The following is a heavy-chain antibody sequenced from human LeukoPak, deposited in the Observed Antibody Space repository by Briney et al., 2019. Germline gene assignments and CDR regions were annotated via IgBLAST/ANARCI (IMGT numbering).Heavy chain of an antibody. D-gene: IGHD1-1*01. J-gene: IGHJ4*02. Sequence: SGGSLRLSCAASGFTFSSCAMSWVRQAPGKGLEWVSAISSSGGSTYYADSVKGRFTISRDNSKNTLYLQMNSLRGEDTAEYYCAKGFWNLDYWGQGTLVTASS. CDR2: ISSSGGST. CDR3: AKGFWNLDY. V-gene: IGHV3-23*01. CDR1: GFTFSSCA.